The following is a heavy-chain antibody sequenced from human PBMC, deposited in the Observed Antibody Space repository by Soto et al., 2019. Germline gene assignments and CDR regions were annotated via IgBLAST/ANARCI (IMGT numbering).Heavy chain of an antibody. CDR2: ISAYNGNT. V-gene: IGHV1-18*01. D-gene: IGHD7-27*01. Sequence: QGQLVQSGAEVKKPGASVKVSCKASGYTFTDFGISWVRQAPGQGLEWMGWISAYNGNTNYAHKVQDRVTMTTDTSTSTAYMELRILTPDDTAVYYCARDSGNLGNWAYFLDYWGQGTLVTVSS. CDR3: ARDSGNLGNWAYFLDY. CDR1: GYTFTDFG. J-gene: IGHJ4*02.